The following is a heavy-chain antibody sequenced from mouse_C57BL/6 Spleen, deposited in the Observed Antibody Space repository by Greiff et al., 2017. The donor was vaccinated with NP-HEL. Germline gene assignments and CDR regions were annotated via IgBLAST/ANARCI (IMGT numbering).Heavy chain of an antibody. CDR3: ARPFYYGYDYFDY. CDR1: GYTFTSYW. D-gene: IGHD2-2*01. Sequence: QLPGTELVKPGASVQLSCKASGYTFTSYWMHWVKQRPGQGLEWIGNINPSNGGTNYNEKFKSKATLTVDKSSSTAYMQLSSLTSEDSAVYYCARPFYYGYDYFDYWGQGTTLTVSS. CDR2: INPSNGGT. V-gene: IGHV1-53*01. J-gene: IGHJ2*01.